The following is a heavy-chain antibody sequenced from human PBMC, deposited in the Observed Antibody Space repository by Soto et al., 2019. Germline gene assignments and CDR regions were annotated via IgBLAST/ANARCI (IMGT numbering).Heavy chain of an antibody. CDR2: IYYSGST. CDR3: ARSVFH. Sequence: QVQLQESGPGLVKPSQTLSLTCTVSGVSISSGGYYWSWIRQHPGKGLEWIGYIYYSGSTYYNPSLTRRVTLPVDTSKHQFSLKLTSVTAANTAVYYCARSVFHWGQGTLVTVSS. CDR1: GVSISSGGYY. J-gene: IGHJ4*02. V-gene: IGHV4-31*03. D-gene: IGHD3-10*02.